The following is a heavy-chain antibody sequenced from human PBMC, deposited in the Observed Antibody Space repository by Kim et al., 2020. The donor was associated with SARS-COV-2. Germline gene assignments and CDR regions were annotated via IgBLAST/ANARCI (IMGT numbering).Heavy chain of an antibody. CDR1: GFTFNTYA. J-gene: IGHJ4*02. CDR2: IRNRDGTT. Sequence: GGSLRLSCAASGFTFNTYAMTWVRQAPGKGLEWVAGIRNRDGTTFHRESVKGRFTISRDNSKNTIYLQMISLRVEDTAVYYCAKCSGDSCHSANFFDSWGQGTLVTVSS. V-gene: IGHV3-23*01. D-gene: IGHD2-15*01. CDR3: AKCSGDSCHSANFFDS.